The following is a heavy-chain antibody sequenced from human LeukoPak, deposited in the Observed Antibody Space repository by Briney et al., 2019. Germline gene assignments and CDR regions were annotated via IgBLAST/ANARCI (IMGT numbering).Heavy chain of an antibody. J-gene: IGHJ3*02. CDR1: GFTRSSYA. D-gene: IGHD4-23*01. CDR2: ISSSSSDI. Sequence: GESLRLSCTGSGFTRSSYAMNWVRRAPGQGLEWVSSISSSSSDIYYTDSVKGRFTISRDNAKNSLYLQMNSLRAEDTAVYYCVTDYGGSSGAFDIWGQGTMVTVSS. CDR3: VTDYGGSSGAFDI. V-gene: IGHV3-21*01.